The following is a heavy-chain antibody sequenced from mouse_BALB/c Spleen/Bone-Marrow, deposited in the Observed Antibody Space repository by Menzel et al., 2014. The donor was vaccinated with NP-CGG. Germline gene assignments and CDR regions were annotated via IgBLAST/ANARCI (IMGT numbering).Heavy chain of an antibody. D-gene: IGHD2-4*01. J-gene: IGHJ4*01. Sequence: VKLVESGPGLVQPSQRLSITCTVSGFSLTFYGIHWVRQSPGKGLEWLGVTWSGGSTDYNAAFISRLSISKDNSKSQVFLKMTSLQANDTAIYYCARNVIKRGAMDYWGQGTSVTVSS. CDR3: ARNVIKRGAMDY. CDR2: TWSGGST. CDR1: GFSLTFYG. V-gene: IGHV2-2*02.